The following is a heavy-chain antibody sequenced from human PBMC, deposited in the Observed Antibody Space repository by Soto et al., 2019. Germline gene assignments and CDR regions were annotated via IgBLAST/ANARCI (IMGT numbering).Heavy chain of an antibody. D-gene: IGHD3-16*01. V-gene: IGHV3-23*01. CDR2: ISGSGGST. CDR3: ARDRLLPYDYFFCNYPYNYYYYTDF. J-gene: IGHJ6*03. CDR1: GFTFSSYA. Sequence: GGSLRLSCAASGFTFSSYAMSWVRQAPGKGLEWVSAISGSGGSTYYADSVKGRFTISRDNSKNTLYLQMNSLRAEDTAVYYCARDRLLPYDYFFCNYPYNYYYYTDFPARRTSVTVSS.